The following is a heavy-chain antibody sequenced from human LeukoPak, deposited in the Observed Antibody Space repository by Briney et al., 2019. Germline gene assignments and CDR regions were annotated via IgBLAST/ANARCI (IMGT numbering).Heavy chain of an antibody. CDR2: INWNGGSP. V-gene: IGHV3-20*04. CDR3: ASEVIAAAGLEGNY. Sequence: PGGSLRLSCAASVFTFDDYGMSWVRQAPGKGLEWVSGINWNGGSPGYADSVKGRFTISRDNAKNSLYLQMNSLRAEDTALYYCASEVIAAAGLEGNYWGQGTLVTVSS. J-gene: IGHJ4*02. D-gene: IGHD6-13*01. CDR1: VFTFDDYG.